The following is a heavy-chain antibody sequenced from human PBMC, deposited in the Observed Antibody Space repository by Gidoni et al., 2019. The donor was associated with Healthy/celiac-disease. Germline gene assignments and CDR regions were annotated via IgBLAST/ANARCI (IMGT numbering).Heavy chain of an antibody. CDR2: IYHSGST. CDR3: ARVWRITMIVVALGGAAFDI. CDR1: GGSISRSNW. Sequence: QVQLQESGPGLVKPSGTLSLTCAVSGGSISRSNWWSWVRQPPGKGLEWIGEIYHSGSTNYNPSLKSRVTISVDKSKNQFSLKLSSVTAADTAVYYCARVWRITMIVVALGGAAFDIWGQGTMVTVSS. V-gene: IGHV4-4*02. D-gene: IGHD3-22*01. J-gene: IGHJ3*02.